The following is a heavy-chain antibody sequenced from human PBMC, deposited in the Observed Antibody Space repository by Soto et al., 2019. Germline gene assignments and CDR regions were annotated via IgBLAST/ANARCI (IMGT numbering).Heavy chain of an antibody. CDR1: GFTFRRHA. CDR3: ARSRSGAVADSFDS. CDR2: ISSDGSAK. Sequence: LRLSCAASGFTFRRHAIHWVRQAPGKGLEWVAVISSDGSAKYYVDSVKGRFTSSRDNSKNTVFLQMSSLSFEDTAIYYCARSRSGAVADSFDSWGQGTLVTVSS. J-gene: IGHJ4*02. D-gene: IGHD3-10*01. V-gene: IGHV3-30*04.